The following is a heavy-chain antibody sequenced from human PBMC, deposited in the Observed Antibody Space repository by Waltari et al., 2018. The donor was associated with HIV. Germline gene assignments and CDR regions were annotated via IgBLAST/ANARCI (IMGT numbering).Heavy chain of an antibody. Sequence: QLQLQESGPGLVKPSETLSLTCTFSGGSVSSSSYYCGWIRQPPGKGMGWFGSIYYSGGTYYNPSLKSRVTISVDTSKNQVSLKLSSVTAADTAVYYCARRNTLKDDAFDIWGQGTMVTVSS. CDR3: ARRNTLKDDAFDI. J-gene: IGHJ3*02. D-gene: IGHD2-15*01. V-gene: IGHV4-39*01. CDR1: GGSVSSSSYY. CDR2: IYYSGGT.